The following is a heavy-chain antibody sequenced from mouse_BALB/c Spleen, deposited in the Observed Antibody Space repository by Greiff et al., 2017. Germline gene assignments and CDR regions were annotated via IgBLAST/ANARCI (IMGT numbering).Heavy chain of an antibody. J-gene: IGHJ3*01. Sequence: QVQLQQPGAELVKPGASVKLSCKASGYSFTSYWMHWVKQRPGQGLEWIGEINPSNGRTNYNEKFKSKATLTVDKSSSTAYMQLSSLTSEDSAVYYYARAGPWFAYWGQGTLVTVSA. CDR1: GYSFTSYW. V-gene: IGHV1S81*02. CDR3: ARAGPWFAY. CDR2: INPSNGRT.